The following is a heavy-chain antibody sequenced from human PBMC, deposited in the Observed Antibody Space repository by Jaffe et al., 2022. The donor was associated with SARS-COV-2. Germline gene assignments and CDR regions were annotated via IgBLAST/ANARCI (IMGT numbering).Heavy chain of an antibody. CDR3: ATSPKYYDWWFDS. J-gene: IGHJ5*01. Sequence: QVQLQESGPGLVKPSQTLSLTCTVSGDSISSENFYWSWIRQPAGKRLEWIGRIYANGNTNYNPSLESRISISTDTSKNQFSLKLSSVTAVDTALYYCATSPKYYDWWFDSWGQGTLVTVSS. CDR2: IYANGNT. V-gene: IGHV4-61*02. CDR1: GDSISSENFY. D-gene: IGHD3-9*01.